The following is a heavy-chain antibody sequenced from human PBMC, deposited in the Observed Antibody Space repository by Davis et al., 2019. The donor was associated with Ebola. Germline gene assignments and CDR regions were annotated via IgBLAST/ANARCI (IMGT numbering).Heavy chain of an antibody. V-gene: IGHV3-23*01. CDR3: ANGCIVGASAESVCPFDY. D-gene: IGHD1-26*01. CDR2: ISGSGGST. CDR1: GFTFSSYA. J-gene: IGHJ4*02. Sequence: PGGSLRLSCAASGFTFSSYAMSWVRQAPGKGLEWVSAISGSGGSTYYADSVKGRFTISRDNSKNTLYLQMNSLRAEDTAVYYCANGCIVGASAESVCPFDYWGQGTLVTVSS.